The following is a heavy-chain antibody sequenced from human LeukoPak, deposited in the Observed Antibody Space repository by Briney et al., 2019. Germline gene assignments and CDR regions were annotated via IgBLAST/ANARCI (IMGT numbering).Heavy chain of an antibody. V-gene: IGHV1-8*01. Sequence: ASVKVSCKASGYTFTSYDINWVRQTTGQGLEWMGWMNPNSGNTGYAQKFQGRVTMTRNTSISTAYMELSSLRSEGTAVYYCARASIAVPCGYWGQGTLVTVSS. CDR3: ARASIAVPCGY. D-gene: IGHD6-19*01. CDR2: MNPNSGNT. J-gene: IGHJ4*02. CDR1: GYTFTSYD.